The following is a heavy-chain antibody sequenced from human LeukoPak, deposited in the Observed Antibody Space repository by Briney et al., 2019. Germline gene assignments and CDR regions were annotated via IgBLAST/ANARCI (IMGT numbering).Heavy chain of an antibody. D-gene: IGHD2-21*02. Sequence: GGSLRLSCEASGFTFSDFYMSWIRQAPGQGLEWLSYISTTGYTIYYLDSVKGRFTISRDNAKNSLYLQMNTLTGEDTAVYYCARGANYGDYYPLYYFDSWGQGTLVTVSS. CDR2: ISTTGYTI. V-gene: IGHV3-11*04. J-gene: IGHJ4*02. CDR3: ARGANYGDYYPLYYFDS. CDR1: GFTFSDFY.